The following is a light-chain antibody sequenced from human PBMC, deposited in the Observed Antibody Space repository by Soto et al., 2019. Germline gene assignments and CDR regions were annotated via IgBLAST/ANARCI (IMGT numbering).Light chain of an antibody. CDR3: QAWDRTTVV. V-gene: IGLV3-1*01. CDR2: QDN. CDR1: KLGDKY. Sequence: SYELTQPPSVSVSPGQTASITCSGDKLGDKYAYWYQQKPGQSPLLVIYQDNKRPSGIPERFFGSNSGNTATLTISGTQAMDEADYYCQAWDRTTVVFGGGTKLTVL. J-gene: IGLJ2*01.